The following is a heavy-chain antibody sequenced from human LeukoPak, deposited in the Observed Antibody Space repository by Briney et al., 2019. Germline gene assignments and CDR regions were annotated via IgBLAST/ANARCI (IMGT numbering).Heavy chain of an antibody. J-gene: IGHJ3*02. Sequence: SETLSLTCTVSGGSISSSSYYWGWIRQPPGKGLEWIGSIYYSGSTYYNPSLKSRVTIFVDTSKNQFSLKLSSVTAADTAVYYCARHLRTQRTYRSGWTDDAFDIWGQGTMVTVSS. CDR2: IYYSGST. CDR1: GGSISSSSYY. CDR3: ARHLRTQRTYRSGWTDDAFDI. D-gene: IGHD6-19*01. V-gene: IGHV4-39*01.